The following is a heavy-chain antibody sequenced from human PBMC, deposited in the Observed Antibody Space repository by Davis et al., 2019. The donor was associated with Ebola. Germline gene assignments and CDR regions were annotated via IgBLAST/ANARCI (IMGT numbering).Heavy chain of an antibody. J-gene: IGHJ4*02. V-gene: IGHV4-30-2*01. CDR1: GDSISRGVYS. D-gene: IGHD2-15*01. CDR2: IYDTLNDIGVS. CDR3: ARVYGYCSGGSCYPDFDY. Sequence: SETLSLTCAVSGDSISRGVYSWSWIRQPPGKGLEWIGYIYDTLNDIGVSSYNPSLECRVTMLVARSKNQFSLKLSSVTAADTAVYYCARVYGYCSGGSCYPDFDYWGQGTLVTVSS.